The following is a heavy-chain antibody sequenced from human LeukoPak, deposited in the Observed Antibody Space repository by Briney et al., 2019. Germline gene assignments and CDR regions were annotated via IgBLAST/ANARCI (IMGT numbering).Heavy chain of an antibody. CDR3: VRDTFSPDAFDI. CDR2: ISNSRSYI. J-gene: IGHJ3*02. CDR1: GFTFSSYS. D-gene: IGHD3-16*01. V-gene: IGHV3-21*01. Sequence: PGGSLRLSCAASGFTFSSYSMNWVRQAPGKGLEWVSSISNSRSYIYSADSVKGRFTISRDNAKNSLYLQMNSLRAEDTAVYYCVRDTFSPDAFDIWGQGTMVTVSS.